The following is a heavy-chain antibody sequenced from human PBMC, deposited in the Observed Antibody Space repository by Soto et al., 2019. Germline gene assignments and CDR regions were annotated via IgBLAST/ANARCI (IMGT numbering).Heavy chain of an antibody. J-gene: IGHJ4*02. Sequence: QVQLQESGPGLVKPSQTLSLTCTVSGGSISSGDYYWSWIRQPPGKGLEGIGYIFYSGSTYYNPSLKSRVIISVDTSKKQFSLKLSSVTAADTAVYYCARGRRYYDSSAYYYFDSWGQGTLVTVSS. D-gene: IGHD3-22*01. V-gene: IGHV4-30-4*01. CDR2: IFYSGST. CDR3: ARGRRYYDSSAYYYFDS. CDR1: GGSISSGDYY.